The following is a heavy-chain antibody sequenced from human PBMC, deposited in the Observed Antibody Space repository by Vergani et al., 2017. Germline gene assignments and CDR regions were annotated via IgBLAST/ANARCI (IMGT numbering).Heavy chain of an antibody. CDR2: ISYDGSNK. V-gene: IGHV3-30*19. CDR3: AREYCTGGSCAYDSFDI. Sequence: QVQLVESGGGVVQPGRSLRLSCAASGFTFSSYGMHWVRQAPGKGLEWVAVISYDGSNKYYTDSVKGRFTISRDNFKNTLYLQVNSLKAEDTAVYYCAREYCTGGSCAYDSFDIWGQGTMVTVSS. CDR1: GFTFSSYG. D-gene: IGHD2-15*01. J-gene: IGHJ3*02.